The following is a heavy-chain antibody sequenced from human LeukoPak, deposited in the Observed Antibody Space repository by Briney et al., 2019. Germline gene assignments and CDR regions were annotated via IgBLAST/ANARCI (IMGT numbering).Heavy chain of an antibody. CDR3: AKEGSSAWYGDPLDY. V-gene: IGHV3-23*01. CDR2: ISHSGGNT. CDR1: GFTFYSYA. D-gene: IGHD6-19*01. Sequence: PGGSLRLSCAASGFTFYSYALSWVRQAPGKGLEWVSAISHSGGNTYYADSVKGRFSISRDNSRNTLYLQMNSLRADDTAVYYCAKEGSSAWYGDPLDYWGQGTLVTVSS. J-gene: IGHJ4*02.